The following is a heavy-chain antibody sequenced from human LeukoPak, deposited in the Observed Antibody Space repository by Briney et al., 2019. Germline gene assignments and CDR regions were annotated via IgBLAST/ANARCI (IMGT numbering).Heavy chain of an antibody. CDR3: ARDWGYSYDN. J-gene: IGHJ4*02. V-gene: IGHV3-48*01. CDR1: GFTVSSNY. Sequence: PGGSLRLSCAASGFTVSSNYMSWVREAPGEGLEWVSYISRSSSTIYYADSVKGRFTISRDNAKNSLYLQTNSLRAEDTAVYYCARDWGYSYDNWGQGTLVTVSS. CDR2: ISRSSSTI. D-gene: IGHD5-18*01.